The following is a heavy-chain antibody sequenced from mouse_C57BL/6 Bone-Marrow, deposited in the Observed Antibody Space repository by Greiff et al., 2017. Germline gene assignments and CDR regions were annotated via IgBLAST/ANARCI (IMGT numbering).Heavy chain of an antibody. CDR1: GYTFTSYW. CDR2: INPSTGYT. J-gene: IGHJ2*01. Sequence: QVQLKQSGAELAKPGASVTLSCKASGYTFTSYWMHWVKQRPGQGLEWIGYINPSTGYTAYNQKFKDKATLTADKSSSTAYMQLSSLTSEDSAVYYCARRDYAYFGYWGQGTTLTVSS. CDR3: ARRDYAYFGY. D-gene: IGHD2-4*01. V-gene: IGHV1-7*01.